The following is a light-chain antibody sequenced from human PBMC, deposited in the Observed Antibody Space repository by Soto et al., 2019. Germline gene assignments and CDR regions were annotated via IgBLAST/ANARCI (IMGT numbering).Light chain of an antibody. CDR3: CSYATSSTFV. CDR1: SRDDGSYDY. CDR2: EVS. V-gene: IGLV2-14*01. J-gene: IGLJ1*01. Sequence: QSALTQTASVSGSPGKSITISWTGTSRDDGSYDYVSWYQHHAGKAPKLMIYEVSIRPSGVSNRFSASKSGNTASLTISGLQAEDEADYYCCSYATSSTFVFGTGTKVTVL.